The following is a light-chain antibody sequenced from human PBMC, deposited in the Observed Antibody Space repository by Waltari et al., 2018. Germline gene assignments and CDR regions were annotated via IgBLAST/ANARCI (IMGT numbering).Light chain of an antibody. CDR2: EVS. CDR1: SSDVGGYNY. Sequence: SALTQPASVSGSPGQSITISCTGTSSDVGGYNYVSWYQQHPSKAPKLMIYEVSNQPSGVANRFSGSKSGNTASLTISGLQAEDEADYYCSSYTSSSTPVVFGGGTKLTVL. V-gene: IGLV2-14*01. CDR3: SSYTSSSTPVV. J-gene: IGLJ2*01.